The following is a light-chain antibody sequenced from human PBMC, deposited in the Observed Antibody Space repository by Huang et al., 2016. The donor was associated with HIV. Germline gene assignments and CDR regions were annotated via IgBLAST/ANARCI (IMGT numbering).Light chain of an antibody. J-gene: IGKJ4*01. CDR1: QNIGNY. CDR2: DTS. CDR3: QQRSNWPPT. Sequence: ETVLTQSPATLSLSPGERATLSCRASQNIGNYLAWYQQKPGQTPRLLIYDTSNRATGVPARFSGSGSGTDFTLDISSLESEDVAVYYCQQRSNWPPTFGGGTKV. V-gene: IGKV3-11*01.